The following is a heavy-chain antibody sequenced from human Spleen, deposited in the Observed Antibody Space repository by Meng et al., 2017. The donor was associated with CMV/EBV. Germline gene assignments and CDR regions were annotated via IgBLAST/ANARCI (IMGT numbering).Heavy chain of an antibody. CDR3: ASYDSSGYYSLWY. CDR1: GGSISSGDYY. J-gene: IGHJ4*02. Sequence: VYGGSISSGDYYWSWIRQPPGKGLEWIGYIYYSGSTYYNPSLKSRVTISVDTSKNQFSLKLSSVTAADTAVYYCASYDSSGYYSLWYWGQGTLVTVSS. D-gene: IGHD3-22*01. V-gene: IGHV4-30-4*01. CDR2: IYYSGST.